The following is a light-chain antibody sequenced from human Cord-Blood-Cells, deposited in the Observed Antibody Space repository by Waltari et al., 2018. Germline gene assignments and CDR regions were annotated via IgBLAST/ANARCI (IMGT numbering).Light chain of an antibody. CDR1: QRVSSN. V-gene: IGKV3-15*01. Sequence: EIVMTQSPATLSVSPGERATLSCRASQRVSSNLAWYQQKPGQAPRLLIYGASTRATGIPARFSGSGSGTEVTLTISSLQSEDFAVYYCQQYNNRYTFGQGTKLEIK. J-gene: IGKJ2*01. CDR3: QQYNNRYT. CDR2: GAS.